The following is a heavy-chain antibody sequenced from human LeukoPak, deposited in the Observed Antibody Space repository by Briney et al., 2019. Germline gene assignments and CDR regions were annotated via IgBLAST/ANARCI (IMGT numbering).Heavy chain of an antibody. Sequence: QTGGSLRLSCAASGFTVSSNYMSWVRQAPGKGLEWVSVIYSGGSTYYADSVKGRFTISRDNSKNTLYLQMNSLRAEDTAVYYCARHSGGSWQHRYYGMDVWGQGTTVTVSS. V-gene: IGHV3-53*01. D-gene: IGHD2-15*01. CDR1: GFTVSSNY. CDR3: ARHSGGSWQHRYYGMDV. CDR2: IYSGGST. J-gene: IGHJ6*02.